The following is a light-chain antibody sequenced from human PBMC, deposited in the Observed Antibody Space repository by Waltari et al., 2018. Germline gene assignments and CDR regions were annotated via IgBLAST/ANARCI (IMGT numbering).Light chain of an antibody. V-gene: IGLV1-44*01. CDR3: VAWDDSLRGPV. Sequence: QSILTQPPSVSGTPRQRVTISCSGSASTIGSKNANWYQHLPGTAPKIVISSNDQRPSGVPDRFSGSKSGTSASLAINGLQSEDEADYYCVAWDDSLRGPVFGTGTKVTVL. CDR2: SND. CDR1: ASTIGSKN. J-gene: IGLJ1*01.